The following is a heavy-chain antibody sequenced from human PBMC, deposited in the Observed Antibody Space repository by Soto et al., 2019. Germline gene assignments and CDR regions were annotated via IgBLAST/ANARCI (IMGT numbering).Heavy chain of an antibody. J-gene: IGHJ4*02. D-gene: IGHD6-13*01. CDR1: GGSISSNY. V-gene: IGHV4-59*01. Sequence: SETLSLTXTVSGGSISSNYWTWIRQPPGKGLEWIGYVYNSGSTNYNPSLKSRVTISEDTSKSQFSLKVNSMTAADTAVYYCARYRREAVAGYTLDNWGQGMLVTVSS. CDR2: VYNSGST. CDR3: ARYRREAVAGYTLDN.